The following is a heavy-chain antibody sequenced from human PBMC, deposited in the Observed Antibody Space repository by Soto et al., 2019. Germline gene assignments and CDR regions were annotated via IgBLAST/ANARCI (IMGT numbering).Heavy chain of an antibody. CDR2: IYYSGST. CDR3: ARGTDYGDYRLTVAFDP. V-gene: IGHV4-59*01. D-gene: IGHD4-17*01. Sequence: KLPETLSLTCTVSGGSISSYYWSWIRQPPGKGLEWIGYIYYSGSTNYNPSLKSRVTISVDTSKNQFSLKLSSVTAADTAVYYCARGTDYGDYRLTVAFDPWGQGTLVTVSS. J-gene: IGHJ5*02. CDR1: GGSISSYY.